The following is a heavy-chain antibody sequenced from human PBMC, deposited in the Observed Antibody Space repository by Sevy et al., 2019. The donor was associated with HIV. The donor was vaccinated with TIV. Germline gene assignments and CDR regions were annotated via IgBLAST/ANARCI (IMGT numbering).Heavy chain of an antibody. CDR2: INPNSGCT. CDR3: ARDPGHSSGWQRGY. CDR1: GYTFTGYY. D-gene: IGHD6-19*01. J-gene: IGHJ4*02. V-gene: IGHV1-2*06. Sequence: ASVKVSCKASGYTFTGYYMHWVRQAPGQGLEWMGRINPNSGCTNYAQKFQGRVTMTRDTSISTAYMELSRLRSDDTAVYYCARDPGHSSGWQRGYWGQGTLVTVSS.